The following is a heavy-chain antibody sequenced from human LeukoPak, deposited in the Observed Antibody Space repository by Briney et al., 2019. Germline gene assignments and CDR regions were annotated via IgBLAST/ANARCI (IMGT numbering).Heavy chain of an antibody. V-gene: IGHV3-21*01. J-gene: IGHJ4*02. Sequence: GGSLRLSCAASGFTFSSYTMNWVRQAPGKGLEWVSAIISSSSYIYYADSVKGRFTISRHNAKRSLYLQMNSLRAEDTAVYYCARDLGGYGDYGTNFDYWGQGTLVTVSS. D-gene: IGHD4-17*01. CDR2: IISSSSYI. CDR3: ARDLGGYGDYGTNFDY. CDR1: GFTFSSYT.